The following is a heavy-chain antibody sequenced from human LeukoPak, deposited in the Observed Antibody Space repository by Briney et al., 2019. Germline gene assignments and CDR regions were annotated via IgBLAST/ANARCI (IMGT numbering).Heavy chain of an antibody. V-gene: IGHV3-21*01. Sequence: KSGGSLRLSCAASGFTFSNYAMNWVRQAPGKGLEWVSSISSSSSYIYYADPVKGRFTISRDNAKNSLYLQMNSLRAEDTAVYYCARDRTTVTTGPNWFDPWGQGTLVTVFS. CDR2: ISSSSSYI. J-gene: IGHJ5*02. D-gene: IGHD4-17*01. CDR3: ARDRTTVTTGPNWFDP. CDR1: GFTFSNYA.